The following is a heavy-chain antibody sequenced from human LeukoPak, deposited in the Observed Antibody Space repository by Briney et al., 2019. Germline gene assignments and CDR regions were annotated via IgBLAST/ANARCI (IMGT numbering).Heavy chain of an antibody. J-gene: IGHJ4*02. CDR2: IIPILGIA. V-gene: IGHV1-69*04. Sequence: ASVNVSCKSSGGTFSSYAISWVRQAPGQGLEWMGRIIPILGIANYAQKFQGRVTITADKSTSHAYMELSSLRSEDTAVYYCERDRSVYGSGSREEDYWGQGTLVSVSS. CDR3: ERDRSVYGSGSREEDY. D-gene: IGHD3-10*01. CDR1: GGTFSSYA.